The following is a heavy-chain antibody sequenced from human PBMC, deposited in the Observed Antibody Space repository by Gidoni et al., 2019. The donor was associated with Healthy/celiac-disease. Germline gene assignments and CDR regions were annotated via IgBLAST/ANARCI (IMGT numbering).Heavy chain of an antibody. CDR1: GGSIRSSSYY. Sequence: QLQLQESGPGLVKPSETLSLTCTVPGGSIRSSSYYWGWIRQPPGKGLEWIGSIYYSGSTYYNPSLKSRVTISVDTSKNQFSLKLSSVTAADTAVYYCAREGAAAGTLFDYWGQGTLVTVSS. J-gene: IGHJ4*02. CDR3: AREGAAAGTLFDY. D-gene: IGHD6-13*01. CDR2: IYYSGST. V-gene: IGHV4-39*01.